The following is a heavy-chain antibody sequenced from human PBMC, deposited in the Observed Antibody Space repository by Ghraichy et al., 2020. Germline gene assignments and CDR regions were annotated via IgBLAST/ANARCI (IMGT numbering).Heavy chain of an antibody. D-gene: IGHD3-3*01. CDR1: GFTFSSYA. V-gene: IGHV3-23*01. Sequence: GESLNISCAASGFTFSSYAMSWVRQAPGKGLEWVSAISGSGGSTYYADSVKGRFTISRDNSKNTLYLQMNSLRAEDTAVYYCAKENDFWSGYYFDYWGQGTLVTVSS. J-gene: IGHJ4*02. CDR3: AKENDFWSGYYFDY. CDR2: ISGSGGST.